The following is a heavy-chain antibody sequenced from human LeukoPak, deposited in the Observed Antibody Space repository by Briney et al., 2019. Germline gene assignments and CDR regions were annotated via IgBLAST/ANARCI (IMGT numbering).Heavy chain of an antibody. Sequence: ASVKVSCKASGYTFTGYYMHWVRQAPGQGLEWMGWISAYNGNTNYAQKLQGRVTMTTDTSTSTAYMELRSLRSDDTAVYYCARGARTKYYYDSSGYSLRGEDYWGQGTLVTVSS. CDR2: ISAYNGNT. D-gene: IGHD3-22*01. J-gene: IGHJ4*02. CDR3: ARGARTKYYYDSSGYSLRGEDY. V-gene: IGHV1-18*04. CDR1: GYTFTGYY.